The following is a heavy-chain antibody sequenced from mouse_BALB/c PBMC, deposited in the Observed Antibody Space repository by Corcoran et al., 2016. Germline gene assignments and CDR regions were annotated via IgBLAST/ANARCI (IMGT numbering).Heavy chain of an antibody. Sequence: EVLLQQSGPELVKPGASVKITCKASGYTFTDYNMDWVKQSHGKSLEWIGDINPNNGGTIYNQKFKGKATLTVDKSSSTAYMELRSLTSEDTAVYYCARFWFAYWGQGTLVTVSA. CDR3: ARFWFAY. V-gene: IGHV1-18*01. CDR2: INPNNGGT. J-gene: IGHJ3*01. CDR1: GYTFTDYN.